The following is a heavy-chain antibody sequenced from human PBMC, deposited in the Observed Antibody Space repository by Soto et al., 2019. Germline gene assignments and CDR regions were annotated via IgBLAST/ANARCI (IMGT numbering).Heavy chain of an antibody. CDR3: ARWCMDAPRFYP. D-gene: IGHD2-8*01. J-gene: IGHJ5*02. CDR1: AGSISSGGYS. V-gene: IGHV4-30-2*01. CDR2: IYHSGST. Sequence: QLQLQESGSGLVKPSQTLSLTCAVSAGSISSGGYSWSWIRQPPGKGLEWIGYIYHSGSTYYTPSLKIRVTISVDRFKNRFSLKLSSVSAAYTAVYYCARWCMDAPRFYPWGQGTLVTVSS.